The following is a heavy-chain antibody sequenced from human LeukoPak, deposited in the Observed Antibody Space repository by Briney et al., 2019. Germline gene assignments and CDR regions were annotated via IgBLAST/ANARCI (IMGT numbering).Heavy chain of an antibody. V-gene: IGHV4-34*01. CDR2: INQSGST. Sequence: SETLSLTCAVYGGSFSGYYWSWIRQPPGKGLEWIGEINQSGSTNYNPSLKSRVTISVDTSKNQFSLKLSSVTAADTAVYFCAREVRGVIVSESYYYYYMDVWGKGATVTVSS. J-gene: IGHJ6*03. CDR3: AREVRGVIVSESYYYYYMDV. CDR1: GGSFSGYY. D-gene: IGHD3-10*01.